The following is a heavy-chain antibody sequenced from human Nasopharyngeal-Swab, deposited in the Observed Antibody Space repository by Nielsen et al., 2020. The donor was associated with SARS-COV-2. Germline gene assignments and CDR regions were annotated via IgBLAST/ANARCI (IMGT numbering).Heavy chain of an antibody. Sequence: GGSLRLSCAASGFTFSSVWMSWVSKAPGKGLEWVGRVKSKTDGGTTHYAAPVKGRFTISRDDSKNTLYLQMNSLKTEDTALYYCTGFGELWGQGALVTVSS. V-gene: IGHV3-15*01. J-gene: IGHJ4*02. CDR1: GFTFSSVW. CDR2: VKSKTDGGTT. CDR3: TGFGEL. D-gene: IGHD3-10*01.